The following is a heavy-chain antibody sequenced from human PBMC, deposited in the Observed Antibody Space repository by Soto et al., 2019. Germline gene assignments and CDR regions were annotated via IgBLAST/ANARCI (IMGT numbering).Heavy chain of an antibody. J-gene: IGHJ6*03. V-gene: IGHV3-48*01. CDR1: GFTFSSHS. CDR2: ISPGSKVI. D-gene: IGHD3-3*01. CDR3: ARDRGYYDFWSGYPFGYYMDV. Sequence: GGSLRLSCVASGFTFSSHSMNWVRQAPGKGPEWISYISPGSKVILYADSVKGRFTVSRDNAKNTLFLQMNSLRAEDTAVYYCARDRGYYDFWSGYPFGYYMDVWGKGTTVTVSS.